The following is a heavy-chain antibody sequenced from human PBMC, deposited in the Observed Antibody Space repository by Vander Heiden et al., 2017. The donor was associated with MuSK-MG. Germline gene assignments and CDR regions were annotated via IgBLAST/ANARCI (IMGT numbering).Heavy chain of an antibody. Sequence: EVQLVESGGGLLQPGGSLRLSCAASGFTFSSHYMSWVRQATGKGLEWVSVIYRGGSTYYADSVKGRFTISRDNSKNTLYLQMNSLRAEDTAVYYCASPYGGNSSYWGQGTLVTVSS. J-gene: IGHJ4*02. CDR1: GFTFSSHY. CDR2: IYRGGST. V-gene: IGHV3-53*01. CDR3: ASPYGGNSSY. D-gene: IGHD4-17*01.